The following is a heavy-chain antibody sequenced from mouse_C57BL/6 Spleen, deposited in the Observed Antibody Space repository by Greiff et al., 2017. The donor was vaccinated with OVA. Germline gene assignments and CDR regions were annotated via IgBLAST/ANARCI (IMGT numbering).Heavy chain of an antibody. CDR2: IDPSDSYT. V-gene: IGHV1-50*01. D-gene: IGHD1-1*01. J-gene: IGHJ4*01. Sequence: QVQLQQPGAELVKPGASVKLSCKASGYTFTSYWMQWVKQRPGQGLEWIGEIDPSDSYTNYNQKFKGKATLTVDTSSSTAYMQLSSLTSEDSAVYYCARSSYGSSYYAMDYWGQGTSVTVSS. CDR1: GYTFTSYW. CDR3: ARSSYGSSYYAMDY.